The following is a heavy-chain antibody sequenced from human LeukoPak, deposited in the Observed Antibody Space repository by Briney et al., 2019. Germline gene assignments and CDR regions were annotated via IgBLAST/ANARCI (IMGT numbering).Heavy chain of an antibody. J-gene: IGHJ5*02. D-gene: IGHD2-15*01. V-gene: IGHV3-23*01. CDR2: ISGSGGST. CDR1: GFTFSSYA. Sequence: PGGSLRLSCAASGFTFSSYAMSWVRQAPGKGLEWVSAISGSGGSTYYADSVKGRFTISRDNSKNTLYLQMNSLRAEDTAVYYCAKGRVRYCSGGSCFFAFDPWGQGTLVTVSS. CDR3: AKGRVRYCSGGSCFFAFDP.